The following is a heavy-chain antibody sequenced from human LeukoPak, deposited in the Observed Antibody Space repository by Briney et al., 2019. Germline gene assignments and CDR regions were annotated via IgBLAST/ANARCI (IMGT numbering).Heavy chain of an antibody. CDR1: GFTFSSYG. CDR2: ISYDGSNK. CDR3: ARKRTRVGAFDY. V-gene: IGHV3-30*03. Sequence: PGGSLRLSCAASGFTFSSYGMHWVRQAPGKGLEWVAVISYDGSNKYYADSVKGRFTISRDNAKNSLYLQMNSLRAEDTAVYYCARKRTRVGAFDYWGQGTLVTVSS. D-gene: IGHD1-26*01. J-gene: IGHJ4*02.